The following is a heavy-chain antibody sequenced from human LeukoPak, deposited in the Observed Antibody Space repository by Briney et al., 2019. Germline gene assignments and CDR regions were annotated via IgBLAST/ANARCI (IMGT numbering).Heavy chain of an antibody. CDR2: IGTAGDT. V-gene: IGHV3-13*01. D-gene: IGHD3-9*01. CDR1: GFTFSSYD. CDR3: ARGPWVDILTGYTTYGGMDV. J-gene: IGHJ6*02. Sequence: GGSLRLSCAASGFTFSSYDMNWVRQATGKGLEWVSAIGTAGDTYYPGSVKGRFNISRENAKNSLYLQMNSLRAGDTAVYYCARGPWVDILTGYTTYGGMDVWGQGTTVTVSS.